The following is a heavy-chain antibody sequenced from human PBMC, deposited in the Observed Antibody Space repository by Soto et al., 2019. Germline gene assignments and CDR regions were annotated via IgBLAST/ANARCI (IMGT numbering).Heavy chain of an antibody. Sequence: GGSLRLSCAASGFTFSSYSMNWVRQAPGKGLEWVSSISSSSSYIYYADSVKGRFTISRDNAKNSLYLQMNSLRAEDTAVYYCARDLARRSPGYYGMDVWGQGTTVTVSS. V-gene: IGHV3-21*01. J-gene: IGHJ6*02. CDR3: ARDLARRSPGYYGMDV. CDR1: GFTFSSYS. D-gene: IGHD6-6*01. CDR2: ISSSSSYI.